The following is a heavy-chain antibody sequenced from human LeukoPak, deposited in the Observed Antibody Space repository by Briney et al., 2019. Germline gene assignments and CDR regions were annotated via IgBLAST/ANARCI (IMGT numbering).Heavy chain of an antibody. CDR3: ATPGGDFGDYPDY. V-gene: IGHV3-23*01. Sequence: GGSLRLSCAASGFTFSSYAMSWVRQAPGKGLEWVSAISGSGGSTYYADSVKGRFTISRDNSKNTLYLQMNNLRADDTAVYYCATPGGDFGDYPDYWGQGTLVTVSS. CDR2: ISGSGGST. J-gene: IGHJ4*02. D-gene: IGHD4-17*01. CDR1: GFTFSSYA.